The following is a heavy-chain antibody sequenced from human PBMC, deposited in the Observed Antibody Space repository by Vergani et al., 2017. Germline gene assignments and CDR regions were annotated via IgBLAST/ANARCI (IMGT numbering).Heavy chain of an antibody. J-gene: IGHJ4*02. CDR3: AKDVRSGHSYGCFDY. CDR2: INPNSGGT. Sequence: QVQLVQSGAEVKKPGASVKVSCKASGYTFTGYYMHWVRQAPGQGLEWMGRINPNSGGTNYAQKFQGRVTMTRDTSISTAYMELSRLRSDDTAVYYCAKDVRSGHSYGCFDYWGQGTLVTVSA. D-gene: IGHD5-18*01. V-gene: IGHV1-2*06. CDR1: GYTFTGYY.